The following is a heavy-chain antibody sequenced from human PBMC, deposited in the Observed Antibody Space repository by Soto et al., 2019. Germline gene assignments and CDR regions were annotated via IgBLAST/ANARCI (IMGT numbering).Heavy chain of an antibody. CDR1: GYTFTSYA. J-gene: IGHJ3*02. CDR2: INAGNGNT. CDR3: ARDRVLLWFGELSRDAFDI. V-gene: IGHV1-3*01. Sequence: ASVKVSCKASGYTFTSYAMHWVRQAPGQRLEWMGWINAGNGNTKYSQKFQGRVTITRDTSASTAYMELSSLRSEDTAVYYCARDRVLLWFGELSRDAFDIWGQGTMVTVSS. D-gene: IGHD3-10*01.